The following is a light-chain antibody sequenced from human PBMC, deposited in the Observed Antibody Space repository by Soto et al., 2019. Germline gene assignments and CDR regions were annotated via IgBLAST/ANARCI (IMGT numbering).Light chain of an antibody. CDR1: SSDVGGYNY. CDR3: SSYTSSSTLV. CDR2: EVS. Sequence: QSALTQPASVSGSPGQSITISCTGTSSDVGGYNYVSWYQQHPGKAPKLMIYEVSNRPSGVSNRFSGSKSGNTASLTISGLQAEDEADYSCSSYTSSSTLVFGTGTMVTVL. V-gene: IGLV2-14*01. J-gene: IGLJ1*01.